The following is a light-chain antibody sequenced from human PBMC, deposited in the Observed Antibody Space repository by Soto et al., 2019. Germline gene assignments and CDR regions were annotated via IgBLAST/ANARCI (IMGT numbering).Light chain of an antibody. J-gene: IGLJ1*01. CDR1: RSNLGAGYE. V-gene: IGLV1-40*01. CDR2: RNT. CDR3: QSYDRSLSGSF. Sequence: QSVLTQPPSVSRAPGQRVTISCIGGRSNLGAGYEVHWYQQLPGTVPKHLIYRNTYRPSGVADRFSGYRSATSASLTITGLEAEDGADYYCQSYDRSLSGSFVGTGTKLTVL.